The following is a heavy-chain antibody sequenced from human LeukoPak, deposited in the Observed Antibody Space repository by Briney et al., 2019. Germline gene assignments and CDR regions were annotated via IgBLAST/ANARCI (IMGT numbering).Heavy chain of an antibody. V-gene: IGHV4-30-4*01. J-gene: IGHJ3*02. CDR2: IYYSGST. CDR3: ARDHVLDFVSHAFDI. D-gene: IGHD3-16*01. CDR1: GGSISSGDYY. Sequence: NPSETLSLTCTVSGGSISSGDYYWSWIRQPPGKGLEWIGYIYYSGSTYYNPSLKSRVTISVDTSKNQFSLKLSSVTAADTAVYYCARDHVLDFVSHAFDIWGQGTMVTVSS.